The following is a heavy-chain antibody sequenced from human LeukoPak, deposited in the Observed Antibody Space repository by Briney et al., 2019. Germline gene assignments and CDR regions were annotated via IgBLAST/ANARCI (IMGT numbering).Heavy chain of an antibody. Sequence: PGGSLRLSCAASGFTFDDHGMNWVRQAPGKGLEWVSGINWNGGSTFYADSVKGRFTISRDNAKNALYLQMNSLRAEDTALYYCAKEAARPRLGSGLGYFQHWGQGTLVTVSS. D-gene: IGHD3-10*01. J-gene: IGHJ1*01. V-gene: IGHV3-20*04. CDR2: INWNGGST. CDR3: AKEAARPRLGSGLGYFQH. CDR1: GFTFDDHG.